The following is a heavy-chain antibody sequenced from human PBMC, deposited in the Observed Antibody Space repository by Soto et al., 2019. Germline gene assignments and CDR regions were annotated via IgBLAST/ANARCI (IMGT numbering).Heavy chain of an antibody. CDR2: INPNSGGT. Sequence: GASVKVSCKASGYTFTGYYMHWVRQAPGQGLEWMGWINPNSGGTNYAQKFQGWVTMTRDTSISTAYMELSRLRSDDTAVYYCARVLGGHSRIAASFDYWGQGTLVTVSS. V-gene: IGHV1-2*04. CDR1: GYTFTGYY. D-gene: IGHD6-13*01. J-gene: IGHJ4*02. CDR3: ARVLGGHSRIAASFDY.